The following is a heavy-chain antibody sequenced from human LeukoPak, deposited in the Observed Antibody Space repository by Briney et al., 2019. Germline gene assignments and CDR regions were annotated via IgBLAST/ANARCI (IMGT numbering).Heavy chain of an antibody. J-gene: IGHJ3*02. V-gene: IGHV3-30-3*01. Sequence: PGGSLRLSCAASGFTFSSYAMHWVRQAPGKGLEWVAVISYDGSNKYYADSVKGRFTISRDNARNSLYLQINSLRAEDTAVYYCARALYDAFDIWGQGTMVTVSS. CDR3: ARALYDAFDI. CDR1: GFTFSSYA. CDR2: ISYDGSNK.